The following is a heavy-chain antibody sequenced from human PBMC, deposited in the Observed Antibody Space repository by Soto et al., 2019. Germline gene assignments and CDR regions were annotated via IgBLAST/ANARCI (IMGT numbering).Heavy chain of an antibody. D-gene: IGHD3-22*01. Sequence: QVQLQESGPGLAKPSQTLSLTCTVSGASLSSGGYYWTWIRQVPGKALEWIGYIFHTGTTFYNPSLTSRVVMSIEKSDHQCSLHLRSVTAAYTAVHYWARRLGNDSNGRFLAAFDVWGQGRMVTFSS. V-gene: IGHV4-31*03. CDR2: IFHTGTT. CDR1: GASLSSGGYY. J-gene: IGHJ3*01. CDR3: ARRLGNDSNGRFLAAFDV.